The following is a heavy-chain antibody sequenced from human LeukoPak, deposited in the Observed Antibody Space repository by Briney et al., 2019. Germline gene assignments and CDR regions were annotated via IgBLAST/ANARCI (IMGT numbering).Heavy chain of an antibody. Sequence: GGSLRLSCAASGFTFDDYAMHWVRQAPGKGLEWVSGISWNSGSIGYADSVKGRFTISRDNAKNSLYLQMNSLRAEDTALYYCAKSASAAAGPMADNWFDPWGQGTLVTVSS. CDR2: ISWNSGSI. CDR3: AKSASAAAGPMADNWFDP. D-gene: IGHD6-13*01. J-gene: IGHJ5*02. V-gene: IGHV3-9*01. CDR1: GFTFDDYA.